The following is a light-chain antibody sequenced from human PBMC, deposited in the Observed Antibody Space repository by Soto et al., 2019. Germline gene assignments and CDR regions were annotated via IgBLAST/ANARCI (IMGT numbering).Light chain of an antibody. CDR3: QQYGSSPRT. CDR1: QSVSSSY. Sequence: EIVLTQYPGTMSLSPGERATLSRRASQSVSSSYLAWYQHKPGQAPRLLIYGASSRATGIPDRFSGSGSGTDFTLTISRLEPEDFAVYYCQQYGSSPRTFGQGTKVEIK. J-gene: IGKJ1*01. CDR2: GAS. V-gene: IGKV3-20*01.